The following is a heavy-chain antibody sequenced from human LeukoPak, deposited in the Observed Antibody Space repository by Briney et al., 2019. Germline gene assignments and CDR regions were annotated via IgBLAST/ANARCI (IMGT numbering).Heavy chain of an antibody. D-gene: IGHD6-19*01. V-gene: IGHV6-1*01. Sequence: SQTLSLTCGISGDSVSSNSAAWNWIRQSASRGLEWLGRTYYRSKWYNNYAVSVKSRITINPDSSKNQFSLKLSSVTAADTAVYYCARVQSSAYAFDIWGQGTMVTVSS. CDR2: TYYRSKWYN. J-gene: IGHJ3*02. CDR3: ARVQSSAYAFDI. CDR1: GDSVSSNSAA.